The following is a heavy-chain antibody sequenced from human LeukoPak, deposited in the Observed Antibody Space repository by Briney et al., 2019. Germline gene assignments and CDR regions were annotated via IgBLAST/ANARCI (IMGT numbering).Heavy chain of an antibody. CDR1: GFTFSSYW. CDR3: ARDPSFLRDSYDY. J-gene: IGHJ4*02. V-gene: IGHV3-7*01. Sequence: GGSLRLSCAASGFTFSSYWMNWVRQAPGKGLEWVANIKQDGSDKYYVDSVKGRFTISRDNAKNSLYLQMNSLRAEDTAVYYCARDPSFLRDSYDYWGQGTLVTVSS. CDR2: IKQDGSDK.